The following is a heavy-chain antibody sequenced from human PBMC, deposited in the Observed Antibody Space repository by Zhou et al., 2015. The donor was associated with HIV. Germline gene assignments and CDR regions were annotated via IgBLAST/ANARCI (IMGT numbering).Heavy chain of an antibody. CDR2: MNPNSGNT. CDR3: ARGKLYKWLRAPTVGYNWFDP. CDR1: GYTFTSYD. Sequence: QVQLVQSGAEVKKPGASVKVSCKASGYTFTSYDINWVRQATGQGLEWMGWMNPNSGNTGYAQKFQGRVTMTRNTSISTAYMELSSLRSEDTAVYYCARGKLYKWLRAPTVGYNWFDPWAEEPVVDRLL. J-gene: IGHJ5*02. D-gene: IGHD5-12*01. V-gene: IGHV1-8*01.